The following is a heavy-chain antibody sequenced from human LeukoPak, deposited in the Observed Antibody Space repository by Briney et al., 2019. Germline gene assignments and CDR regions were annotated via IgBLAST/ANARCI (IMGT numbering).Heavy chain of an antibody. D-gene: IGHD2/OR15-2a*01. V-gene: IGHV4-4*07. CDR1: GGSISSYY. CDR2: IYTSGGT. Sequence: PSETLSLTCTVSGGSISSYYWSWIRQPAGKGLEWIGRIYTSGGTNYNPSLKSRVTISVDKSKNQFSLKLSSVTAADTALYYCARGGAIVSWLDPWGQGTLVTVSS. J-gene: IGHJ5*02. CDR3: ARGGAIVSWLDP.